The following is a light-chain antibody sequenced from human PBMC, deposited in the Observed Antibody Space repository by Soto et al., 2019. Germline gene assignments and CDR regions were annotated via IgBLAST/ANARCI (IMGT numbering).Light chain of an antibody. CDR2: GAS. CDR1: QSVSSDY. CDR3: HQYESWT. Sequence: EIVLTQSPDTLSLSPGERATLSCRASQSVSSDYLVWYQQKPGQAPRLLIYGASRRATGIPDRFSGSGSGTDFTLTISGLEPEDFAVYYCHQYESWTFGQGTKVDIK. V-gene: IGKV3-20*01. J-gene: IGKJ1*01.